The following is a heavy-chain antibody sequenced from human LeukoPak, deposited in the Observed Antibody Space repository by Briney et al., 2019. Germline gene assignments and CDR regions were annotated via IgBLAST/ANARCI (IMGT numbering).Heavy chain of an antibody. CDR3: ARGGYYDILTGYYKPQYNWFDP. J-gene: IGHJ5*02. Sequence: PSETLSLTCAVYGGSFSGYYWSWIRQPPGKGLEWIGEINHSGSTNYNPSLKSRVTISVDTSKNQFSLKLSSVTAADTAVYYCARGGYYDILTGYYKPQYNWFDPWAREPWSPSPQ. V-gene: IGHV4-34*01. D-gene: IGHD3-9*01. CDR1: GGSFSGYY. CDR2: INHSGST.